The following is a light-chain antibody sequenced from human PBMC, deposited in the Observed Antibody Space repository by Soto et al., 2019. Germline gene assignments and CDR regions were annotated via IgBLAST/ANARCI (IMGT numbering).Light chain of an antibody. CDR1: QSVLYSSNNKNY. V-gene: IGKV4-1*01. J-gene: IGKJ1*01. CDR3: QQYYSPWT. CDR2: RAS. Sequence: DIVMTQSPDSLAVSLGERATINCKSSQSVLYSSNNKNYLAWYQQKSGQPPKLLIYRASTRESGVPDRFSGSGSGTDFTLTISSLQAEDVAVYYCQQYYSPWTFGQGTKVEIK.